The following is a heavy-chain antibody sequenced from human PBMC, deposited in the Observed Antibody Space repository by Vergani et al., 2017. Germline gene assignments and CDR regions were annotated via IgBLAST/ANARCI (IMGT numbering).Heavy chain of an antibody. V-gene: IGHV3-30*03. J-gene: IGHJ3*02. CDR2: ISYDGDRR. D-gene: IGHD2-15*01. Sequence: QVHLVESGGGVVQPGRSLTLSCVASGFSFRGHGMHWVRQAPSKGLEWVAMISYDGDRRDYGDFAKGRFTISRDSSKTVYLQMNSLKTEDTAVYYCTTDNQQSSLGHCSVTNCYGGVFDIWGQGTVVTVSS. CDR1: GFSFRGHG. CDR3: TTDNQQSSLGHCSVTNCYGGVFDI.